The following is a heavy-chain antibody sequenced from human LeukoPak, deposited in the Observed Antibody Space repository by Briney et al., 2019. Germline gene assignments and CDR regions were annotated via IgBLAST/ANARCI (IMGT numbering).Heavy chain of an antibody. CDR3: ARQKISSGWPSLDY. D-gene: IGHD6-19*01. V-gene: IGHV4-59*08. CDR1: GGSISSYY. J-gene: IGHJ4*02. CDR2: IYYSGST. Sequence: PSETLSLTCTVSGGSISSYYWSWIRQPPGKGLEWIGHIYYSGSTNYNPSLKSRVTISVDTSKNQFSLKLSSVTAADTAVYYCARQKISSGWPSLDYWGQGTLVTVSS.